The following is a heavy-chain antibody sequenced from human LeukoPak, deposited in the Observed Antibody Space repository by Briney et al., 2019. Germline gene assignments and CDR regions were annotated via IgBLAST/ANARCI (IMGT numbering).Heavy chain of an antibody. V-gene: IGHV1-18*01. CDR3: ARDSSGWYEKYFQH. CDR1: GYTFTSYG. CDR2: ISAYNGNT. J-gene: IGHJ1*01. Sequence: GASVKVSCKASGYTFTSYGISWVRQAPGQGLEWMGWISAYNGNTNYAQKLQGRVTMTTDTSTSTAYMELRSLRSDDTAVYYCARDSSGWYEKYFQHWGQGTLVTVSS. D-gene: IGHD6-19*01.